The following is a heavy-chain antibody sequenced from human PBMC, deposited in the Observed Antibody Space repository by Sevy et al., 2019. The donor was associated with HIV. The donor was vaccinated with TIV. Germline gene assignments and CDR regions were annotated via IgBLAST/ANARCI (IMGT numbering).Heavy chain of an antibody. CDR2: IKADGSDK. D-gene: IGHD3-16*01. CDR3: AHETFGRFES. Sequence: GGSLRLSCAASGFTFSANWMNWVRQAPGKGLEWVANIKADGSDKHYVDSVEDRFTISRDNAKNLLFLQMNSLRVGDTAVYYCAHETFGRFESWGQGTLVTVSS. J-gene: IGHJ4*02. V-gene: IGHV3-7*01. CDR1: GFTFSANW.